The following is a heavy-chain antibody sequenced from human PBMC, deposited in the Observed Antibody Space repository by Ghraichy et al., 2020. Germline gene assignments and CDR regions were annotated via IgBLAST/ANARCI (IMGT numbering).Heavy chain of an antibody. CDR2: IGGPGS. CDR1: GFIFSSYA. D-gene: IGHD3-3*01. J-gene: IGHJ5*01. V-gene: IGHV3-23*01. CDR3: AKEEGETIFGVHVKWIDS. Sequence: GGSLRLSCATSGFIFSSYAMSWVRQAPGKGLEWVSAIGGPGSFYADSVKGRFTISRDNSKNTLYLQMNSLRAEDTAVYYCAKEEGETIFGVHVKWIDSWGQGILVTVSS.